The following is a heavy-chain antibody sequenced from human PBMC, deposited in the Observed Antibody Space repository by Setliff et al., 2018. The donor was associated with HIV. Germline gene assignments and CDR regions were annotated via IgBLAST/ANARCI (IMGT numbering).Heavy chain of an antibody. J-gene: IGHJ3*02. CDR1: GGSVSGHY. CDR3: ARDRWGFGELLLSRDASDI. CDR2: IYYSGNT. V-gene: IGHV4-59*02. Sequence: SETLSLTCAVYGGSVSGHYWGWIRQPPGKGLEWIGSIYYSGNTNYNPSLKSRVTISVDTSKNQFSLKLSSVTAADTAVYYCARDRWGFGELLLSRDASDIWGQGTMVTV. D-gene: IGHD3-10*01.